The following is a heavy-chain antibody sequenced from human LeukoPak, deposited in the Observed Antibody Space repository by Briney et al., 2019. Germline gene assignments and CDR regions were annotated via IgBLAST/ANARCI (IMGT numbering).Heavy chain of an antibody. CDR2: ISYDGSNK. CDR3: ALSPLYGMDV. CDR1: GFTFSSYA. V-gene: IGHV3-30*04. Sequence: PGGSLRLSCAASGFTFSSYAMHWVRQAPGKGLEWVAVISYDGSNKYYADSVKGRFTISRGNSKNTLYLQMNSLRAEDTAVYYCALSPLYGMDVWGQGTTVTVSS. J-gene: IGHJ6*02.